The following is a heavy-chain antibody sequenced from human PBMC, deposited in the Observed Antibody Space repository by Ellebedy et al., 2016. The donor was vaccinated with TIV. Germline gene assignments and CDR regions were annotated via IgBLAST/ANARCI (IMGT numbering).Heavy chain of an antibody. J-gene: IGHJ4*02. V-gene: IGHV3-9*01. CDR2: ISWNSGSI. Sequence: SLKISCAASGFTFDDYAMHWVRQAPGKGLEWVSGISWNSGSIGYADSVKGRFTISRDNAKNSLYLQMNSLRAEDTALYYCAKDEYYDILTGQFDYWGQGTLVTVSS. D-gene: IGHD3-9*01. CDR3: AKDEYYDILTGQFDY. CDR1: GFTFDDYA.